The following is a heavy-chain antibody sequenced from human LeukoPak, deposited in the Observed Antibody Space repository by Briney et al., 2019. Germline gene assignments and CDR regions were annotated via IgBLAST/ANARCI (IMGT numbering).Heavy chain of an antibody. V-gene: IGHV4-39*01. CDR3: ARHPRPDTAMVIGGFYYFDY. Sequence: SETLSLTCTVSGGSISSYYWSWIRQPPGKGLEWIGSIYYSGSTYYNPSLKSRVTISVDTSKNQFSLKLSSVTAADTAVYYCARHPRPDTAMVIGGFYYFDYWGQGTLVTVSS. D-gene: IGHD5-18*01. CDR1: GGSISSYY. CDR2: IYYSGST. J-gene: IGHJ4*02.